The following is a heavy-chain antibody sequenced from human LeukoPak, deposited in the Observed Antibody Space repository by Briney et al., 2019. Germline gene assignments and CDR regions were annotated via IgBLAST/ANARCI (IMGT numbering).Heavy chain of an antibody. J-gene: IGHJ4*02. CDR2: INKGGSDK. Sequence: GGSLRLSCAASGFIFTGYWMSWVRQVPGKGLEWVTNINKGGSDKYYADSVKGRFTISRDNAKNSLYLHMNILRAENTAVYNCVREEKTRAGDYWGQGILVTASS. V-gene: IGHV3-7*01. CDR3: VREEKTRAGDY. CDR1: GFIFTGYW.